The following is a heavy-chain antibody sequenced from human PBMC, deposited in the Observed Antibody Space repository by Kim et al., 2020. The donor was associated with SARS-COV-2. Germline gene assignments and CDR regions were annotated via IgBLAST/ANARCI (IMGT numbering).Heavy chain of an antibody. D-gene: IGHD5-18*01. CDR1: GFTFSSYG. V-gene: IGHV3-30*18. Sequence: GGSLRLSCAASGFTFSSYGMHWVRQAPGKGLEWVAVISYDGSNKYYADSVKGRFTISRDNSKNTLYLQMNSLRAEDTAVYYCAKGRQLWFKDYYYYGMDVWGQGTTVTVSS. CDR3: AKGRQLWFKDYYYYGMDV. CDR2: ISYDGSNK. J-gene: IGHJ6*02.